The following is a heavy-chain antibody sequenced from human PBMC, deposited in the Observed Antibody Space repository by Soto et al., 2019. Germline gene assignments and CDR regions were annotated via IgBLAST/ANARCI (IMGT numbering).Heavy chain of an antibody. J-gene: IGHJ1*01. CDR1: GDSVSSKSAT. CDR2: TYYRSKWHN. CDR3: ANMDDV. D-gene: IGHD3-10*02. Sequence: PSQTLSLTCAISGDSVSSKSATWNWVRQFPSRGLEWLGRTYYRSKWHNEYAVSVKSRITINPDTSNNQFSPQLNSVTPEDTAVYYCANMDDVWGQGNLVTVSS. V-gene: IGHV6-1*01.